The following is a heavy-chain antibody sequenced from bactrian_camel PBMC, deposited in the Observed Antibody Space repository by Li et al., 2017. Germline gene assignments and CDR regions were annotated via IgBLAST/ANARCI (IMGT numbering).Heavy chain of an antibody. CDR3: AKALGAGDYYTGEYAT. CDR2: INWSGRSA. V-gene: IGHV3S60*01. J-gene: IGHJ4*01. D-gene: IGHD8*01. Sequence: HVQLVESGGGSVQAGGSLRLSCVVRGDPYNSNCVAWFRQAPGKEREGVSCINWSGRSAYSADFVKGRFTVSRDNAKNTLYLQMNSLKPEDTALYYCAKALGAGDYYTGEYATGAGAPRSPSP. CDR1: GDPYNSNC.